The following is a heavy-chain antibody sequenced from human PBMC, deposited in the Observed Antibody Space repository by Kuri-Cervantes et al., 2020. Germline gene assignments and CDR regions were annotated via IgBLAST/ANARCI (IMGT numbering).Heavy chain of an antibody. V-gene: IGHV5-51*01. CDR2: IYPGDSDT. Sequence: GESLKISCKGSGYSFTSYWIGWVRQMPGKGLEWMGIIYPGDSDTRYSPSFQGQVTISADKSISTAYLQWSSLKASDTAMYYCARHTFDYDSSGYPCPAFDYWGQGTLVTVSS. J-gene: IGHJ4*02. CDR3: ARHTFDYDSSGYPCPAFDY. D-gene: IGHD3-22*01. CDR1: GYSFTSYW.